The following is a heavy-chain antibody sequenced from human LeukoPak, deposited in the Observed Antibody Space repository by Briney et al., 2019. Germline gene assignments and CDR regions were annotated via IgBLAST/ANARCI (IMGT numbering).Heavy chain of an antibody. Sequence: SETLSLTCSVSGGSISSFYWTWVRQSAWKGLEWIGRVDTSGSTHYNPSLEGRATMSLDTSKYQFSLRVTSVTVADTAVYYCARGLGGASYYMDVWGKGTTVTVSS. CDR2: VDTSGST. CDR3: ARGLGGASYYMDV. D-gene: IGHD3-16*01. V-gene: IGHV4-4*07. CDR1: GGSISSFY. J-gene: IGHJ6*03.